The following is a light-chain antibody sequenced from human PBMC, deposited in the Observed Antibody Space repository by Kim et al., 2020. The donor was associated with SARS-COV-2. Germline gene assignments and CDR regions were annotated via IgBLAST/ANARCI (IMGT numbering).Light chain of an antibody. Sequence: QSALTQPPSASGSPGQSVTISCTGTSSDVGGYNYVSWYQQHPGKAPKLMIYEVSKRPSGAPDRFSGSKSGNTASLTVSGLQAEDEADYYCSSYAGSNNFGVFGGGTQLTVL. CDR3: SSYAGSNNFGV. J-gene: IGLJ3*02. CDR2: EVS. CDR1: SSDVGGYNY. V-gene: IGLV2-8*01.